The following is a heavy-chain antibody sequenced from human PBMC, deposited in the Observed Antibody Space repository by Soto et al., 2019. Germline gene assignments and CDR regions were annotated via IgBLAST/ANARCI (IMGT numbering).Heavy chain of an antibody. D-gene: IGHD2-2*02. Sequence: GGSLRLSCAASGFTFSDYGMHWVRQAPGKGLEWVAVIWYDGTNNYYADSVKGRLTVSRDNSKNTMYLQMNSLRAEDTAVYYCAGDCCPVTTCYNLWGQGVLVTVSS. CDR2: IWYDGTNN. CDR3: AGDCCPVTTCYNL. CDR1: GFTFSDYG. J-gene: IGHJ4*02. V-gene: IGHV3-33*01.